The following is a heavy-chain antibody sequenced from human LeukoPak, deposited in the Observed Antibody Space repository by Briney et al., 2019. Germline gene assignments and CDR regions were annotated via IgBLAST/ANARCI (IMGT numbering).Heavy chain of an antibody. CDR1: GYTFTGYY. CDR3: ARGPSSWDLWYYYYMDV. V-gene: IGHV1-2*02. D-gene: IGHD1-26*01. Sequence: ASVKVSCKASGYTFTGYYMHWVRQAPGQGLEWMGWINPNSGGTNYAQKFQGRVTMTRDTSISTAYMELSRLRSDDTAVYYYARGPSSWDLWYYYYMDVWGKGTTVTVSS. J-gene: IGHJ6*03. CDR2: INPNSGGT.